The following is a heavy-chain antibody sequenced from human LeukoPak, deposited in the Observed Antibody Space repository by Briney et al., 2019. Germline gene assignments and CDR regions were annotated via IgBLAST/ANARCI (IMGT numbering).Heavy chain of an antibody. V-gene: IGHV1-69*05. CDR2: IIPIFGTA. Sequence: ASVKASCKASGGTFSSYAISWVRQAPGQGLEWMGGIIPIFGTANYAQKFQGRVTITTDESTSTAYMELSSLRSEDTAVYYCATKRRGYCSSTSCYWIPTGYWGQGTLVTVSS. J-gene: IGHJ4*02. D-gene: IGHD2-2*01. CDR3: ATKRRGYCSSTSCYWIPTGY. CDR1: GGTFSSYA.